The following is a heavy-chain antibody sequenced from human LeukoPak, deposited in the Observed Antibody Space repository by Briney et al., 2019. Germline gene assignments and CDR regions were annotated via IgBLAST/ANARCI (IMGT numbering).Heavy chain of an antibody. CDR2: INPDTGGT. V-gene: IGHV1-2*02. CDR3: ARAGGRSWFDP. CDR1: GDTFTAYF. Sequence: ASVKVSCKTSGDTFTAYFMHWVRQAPGQGLEWMGWINPDTGGTNYAQKFQGRVTMTTDTSMSTAYMEVSRLTSDDTAVYYCARAGGRSWFDPWGQGTLVTVSS. J-gene: IGHJ5*02.